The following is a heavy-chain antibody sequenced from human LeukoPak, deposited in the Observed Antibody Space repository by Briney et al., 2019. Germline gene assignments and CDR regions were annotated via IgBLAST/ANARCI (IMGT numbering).Heavy chain of an antibody. Sequence: RGSLRLSCAASGFTFSSYAMSWVRQAPGKGLEWVSAISGCGGSTYYADSVKGRFTISRDNSKNTLYLQMNSLRAEDTTVYYCAKLEDIVVVVAATGSGHAFDIWGQGTMVTVSS. CDR2: ISGCGGST. J-gene: IGHJ3*02. CDR3: AKLEDIVVVVAATGSGHAFDI. CDR1: GFTFSSYA. V-gene: IGHV3-23*01. D-gene: IGHD2-15*01.